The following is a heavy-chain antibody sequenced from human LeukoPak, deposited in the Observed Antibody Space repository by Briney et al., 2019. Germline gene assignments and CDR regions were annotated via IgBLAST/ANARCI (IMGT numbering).Heavy chain of an antibody. J-gene: IGHJ3*02. CDR2: INAGNGNT. CDR3: AREGSTTAFDI. D-gene: IGHD5/OR15-5a*01. CDR1: GYTFTSYA. V-gene: IGHV1-3*01. Sequence: ASVTVSCKASGYTFTSYAMHWVRQAPGQRLEWMGWINAGNGNTKYSQKFQGRVTITRDTSASTAYMELSSLRSEDTAVYYCAREGSTTAFDIWGQGTMVTVSS.